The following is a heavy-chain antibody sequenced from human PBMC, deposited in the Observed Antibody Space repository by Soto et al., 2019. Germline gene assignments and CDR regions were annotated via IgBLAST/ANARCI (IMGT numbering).Heavy chain of an antibody. D-gene: IGHD6-19*01. CDR2: IIPILGIA. V-gene: IGHV1-69*02. CDR3: ARGWPNDAFDI. J-gene: IGHJ3*02. Sequence: GPPVKVSCKASGGTFSSYTISWVRQAPGQGLEWMGRIIPILGIANYAQKFQGRVTITADKSTSTAYMELSSLRSEDTAVYYCARGWPNDAFDIWGQGTMVTVSS. CDR1: GGTFSSYT.